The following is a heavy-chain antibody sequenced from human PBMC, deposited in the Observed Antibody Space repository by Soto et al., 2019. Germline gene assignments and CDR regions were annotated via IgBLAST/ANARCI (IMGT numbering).Heavy chain of an antibody. CDR3: ARSSSGPPYYYYGMDV. CDR2: IYPGDSDT. J-gene: IGHJ6*02. D-gene: IGHD3-22*01. Sequence: GGSLRLSCKGSGYSFTSYWIGWVRQMPGKGLEWMGIIYPGDSDTRYSPSFQGQVTISADKSISTAYLQWSSLKASDTAMYYCARSSSGPPYYYYGMDVWGQGTTVTVSS. V-gene: IGHV5-51*01. CDR1: GYSFTSYW.